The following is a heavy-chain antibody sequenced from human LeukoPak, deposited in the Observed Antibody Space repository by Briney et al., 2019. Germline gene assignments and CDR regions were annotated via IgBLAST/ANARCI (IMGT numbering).Heavy chain of an antibody. Sequence: ASVKVPCKASGYTFTSYGISWVRQAPGQGLEWMGWISAYNGNTNYAQKLQGRVTMTTDTSTSTAYMELRSLRSDDTAVYYCARDIAAAGTLGYWGQGTLVTVSS. D-gene: IGHD6-13*01. CDR2: ISAYNGNT. V-gene: IGHV1-18*01. CDR3: ARDIAAAGTLGY. CDR1: GYTFTSYG. J-gene: IGHJ4*02.